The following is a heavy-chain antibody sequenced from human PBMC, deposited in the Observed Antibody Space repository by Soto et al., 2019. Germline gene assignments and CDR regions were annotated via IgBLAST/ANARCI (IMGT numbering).Heavy chain of an antibody. CDR2: IYYSGST. Sequence: SETLSLTCTVSGGSISSRGYYWSWIRQHPGKGLEWIGYIYYSGSTYYNPSLKSRVTISVDTSENQFSLKLSSVTAADTAVYYCARDSPYDFWSGYTNAFDIWGQGTMVNVS. CDR1: GGSISSRGYY. D-gene: IGHD3-3*01. CDR3: ARDSPYDFWSGYTNAFDI. J-gene: IGHJ3*02. V-gene: IGHV4-31*03.